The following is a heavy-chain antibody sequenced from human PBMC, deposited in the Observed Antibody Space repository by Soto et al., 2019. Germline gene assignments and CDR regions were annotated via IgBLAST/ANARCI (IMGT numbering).Heavy chain of an antibody. CDR2: ISGSGGST. CDR1: GFTFRSYA. CDR3: AKGARASNNRYYYYYGMDV. J-gene: IGHJ6*02. Sequence: PWGCLRLSCAGSGFTFRSYAMSWVCPAPGKGLEWVSAISGSGGSTYYADSVKGRFTISRDNSKNTLYLQMNSLRAEDTAVYYCAKGARASNNRYYYYYGMDVWGQGTTVTVSS. V-gene: IGHV3-23*01. D-gene: IGHD4-4*01.